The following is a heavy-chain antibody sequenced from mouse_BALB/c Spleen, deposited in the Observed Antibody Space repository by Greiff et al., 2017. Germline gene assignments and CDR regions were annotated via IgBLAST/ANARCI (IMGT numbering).Heavy chain of an antibody. CDR1: GYSITSGYS. CDR3: ARGAMDY. V-gene: IGHV3-1*02. CDR2: IHYSGST. J-gene: IGHJ4*01. Sequence: VQLKESGPDLVKPSQSLSLTCTVTGYSITSGYSWHWIRQIPGNKLEWMGYIHYSGSTNYNPSLKSRISITRDTSKNQFFLQLNSVTTEDTATYYCARGAMDYWGQGTSVTVSS.